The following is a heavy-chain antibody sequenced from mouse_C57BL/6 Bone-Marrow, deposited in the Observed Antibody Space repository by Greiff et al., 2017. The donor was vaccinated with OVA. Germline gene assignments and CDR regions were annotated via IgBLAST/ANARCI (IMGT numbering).Heavy chain of an antibody. CDR3: ARRYYGSSWYFDV. V-gene: IGHV1-55*01. Sequence: QVQLQQPGAELVKPGASVKMSCKASGYTFTSYWITWVKQRPGQGLEWIGDIYPGSGSTTYNEKFKSKATLTVDTSSSTAYMQLSSLTSEDSAVYYCARRYYGSSWYFDVWGTGTTVTVSS. D-gene: IGHD1-1*01. J-gene: IGHJ1*03. CDR2: IYPGSGST. CDR1: GYTFTSYW.